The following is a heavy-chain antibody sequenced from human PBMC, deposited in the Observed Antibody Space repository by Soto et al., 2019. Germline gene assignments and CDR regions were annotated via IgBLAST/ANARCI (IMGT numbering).Heavy chain of an antibody. CDR1: GFTFSSYA. J-gene: IGHJ4*02. D-gene: IGHD6-13*01. V-gene: IGHV3-30-3*01. CDR2: ISYDGSNK. CDR3: ARGAPIAAAGY. Sequence: PGGSLRLSCAASGFTFSSYAMHWVRQAPGKGLEWVAVISYDGSNKYYADSVKGRFTISRDNSKNTLYLQMNSLRAEDTAVYYCARGAPIAAAGYWGQGTLVTVPQ.